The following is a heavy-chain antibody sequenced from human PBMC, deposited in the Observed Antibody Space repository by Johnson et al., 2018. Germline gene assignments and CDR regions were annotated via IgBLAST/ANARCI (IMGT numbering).Heavy chain of an antibody. CDR3: AKDAEGSGYFDL. CDR1: DSTFDEYM. V-gene: IGHV3-43*01. D-gene: IGHD1-26*01. CDR2: ISWDGISM. J-gene: IGHJ4*02. Sequence: VQLVQSGGAVVHPGGSLRLSCTASDSTFDEYMMHWVRQAPGKALEWVSLISWDGISMFYSDSVRGRFVISRDNRKNSLYLQMNSLTTEDTAFYYCAKDAEGSGYFDLWGQGALVTVSS.